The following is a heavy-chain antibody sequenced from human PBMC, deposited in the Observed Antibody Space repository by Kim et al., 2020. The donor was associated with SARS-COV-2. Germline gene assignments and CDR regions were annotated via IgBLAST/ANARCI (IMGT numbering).Heavy chain of an antibody. V-gene: IGHV3-30*07. D-gene: IGHD6-13*01. Sequence: RLTISRDNSKNTLYLQMNSLRAEDTAVYYCARDQAAAGTGNYYYYYYGMDVWGQGTTVTVSS. J-gene: IGHJ6*02. CDR3: ARDQAAAGTGNYYYYYYGMDV.